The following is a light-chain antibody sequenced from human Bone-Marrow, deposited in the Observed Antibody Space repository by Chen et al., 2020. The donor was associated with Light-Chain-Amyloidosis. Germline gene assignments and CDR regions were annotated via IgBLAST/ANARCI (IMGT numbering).Light chain of an antibody. CDR3: CSYAGTNSPYV. V-gene: IGLV2-11*01. J-gene: IGLJ1*01. CDR2: DVS. Sequence: QSALTQPRSVSGSPGQSVTIPCTGTSSDVGAYDSVSWYQQHPGNAPKLMIYDVSKRPSGVPDRFSGSKSGNTASLTISGLQAEDEADYYCCSYAGTNSPYVFGVGTKVTVL. CDR1: SSDVGAYDS.